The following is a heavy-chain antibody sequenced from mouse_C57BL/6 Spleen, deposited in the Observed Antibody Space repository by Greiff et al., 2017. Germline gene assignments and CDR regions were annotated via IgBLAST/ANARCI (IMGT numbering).Heavy chain of an antibody. D-gene: IGHD1-1*01. CDR2: IDPETGGT. J-gene: IGHJ2*01. CDR1: GYTFTDYE. V-gene: IGHV1-15*01. Sequence: VKLLESGAELVRPGASVTLSCKASGYTFTDYEMHWVKQTPVHGLEWIGAIDPETGGTAYNQKFKGKAILTADKSSSTAYMELRSLTSEDSAVYYCTRSDYYGSSYGFDYWGQGTTLTVSS. CDR3: TRSDYYGSSYGFDY.